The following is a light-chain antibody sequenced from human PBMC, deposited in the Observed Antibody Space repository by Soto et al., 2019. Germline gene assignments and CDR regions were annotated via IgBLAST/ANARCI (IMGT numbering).Light chain of an antibody. CDR3: SSYTSSSRV. CDR1: SSDVGGYNY. J-gene: IGLJ1*01. V-gene: IGLV2-14*01. Sequence: QSALTQPASVSGSPGQSITISCTGTSSDVGGYNYVPWYQQHPGKAPKLMIYDVSNRPSGVSNRFSGSKSGNTASLTISGLQAEDEADYYCSSYTSSSRVFGTGTKLTVL. CDR2: DVS.